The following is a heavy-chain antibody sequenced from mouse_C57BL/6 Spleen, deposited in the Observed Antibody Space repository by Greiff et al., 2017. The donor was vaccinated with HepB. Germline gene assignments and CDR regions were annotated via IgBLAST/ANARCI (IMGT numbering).Heavy chain of an antibody. CDR3: ARCYYGSRGAMDY. Sequence: QVQLQQSGAELVMPGASVKLSCKASGYTFTSYWMHWVKQRPGQGLEWIGEIDPSDSYTNYNQKFKGKSTLTVDKSSSTAYMQLSSLTSEDSAVYYCARCYYGSRGAMDYWGQGTSVTVSS. J-gene: IGHJ4*01. CDR2: IDPSDSYT. D-gene: IGHD1-1*01. V-gene: IGHV1-69*01. CDR1: GYTFTSYW.